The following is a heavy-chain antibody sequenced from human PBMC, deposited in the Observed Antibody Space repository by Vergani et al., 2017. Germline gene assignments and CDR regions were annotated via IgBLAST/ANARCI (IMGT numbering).Heavy chain of an antibody. V-gene: IGHV4-59*12. D-gene: IGHD3-22*01. J-gene: IGHJ4*02. CDR1: GGSMSSYY. CDR3: ASNGYYCLDY. Sequence: QVQLQESGPGLVKPSETLFLTCTVSGGSMSSYYWSWIRQPPGKRLEWIGSIYYSGSTNYNPSLKSRLTISLDTSMNQFSLKLSSVTAADTAVYYCASNGYYCLDYWGRGTLVTVSS. CDR2: IYYSGST.